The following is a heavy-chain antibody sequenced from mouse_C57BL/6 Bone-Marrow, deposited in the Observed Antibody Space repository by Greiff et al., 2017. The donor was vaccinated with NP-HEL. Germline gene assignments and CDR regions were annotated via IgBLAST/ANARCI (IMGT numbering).Heavy chain of an antibody. Sequence: QVQLQQSGAELVRPGASVTLSCKASGYTFTDYEMHWVKQTPVHGLEWIGAIDPETGGTAYNQKFKGKAILNADKSSTTAYMELRSLTSEDSAVYYCTGSNYAYYFDYWGQGTTLTVSS. J-gene: IGHJ2*01. V-gene: IGHV1-15*01. CDR3: TGSNYAYYFDY. D-gene: IGHD2-5*01. CDR1: GYTFTDYE. CDR2: IDPETGGT.